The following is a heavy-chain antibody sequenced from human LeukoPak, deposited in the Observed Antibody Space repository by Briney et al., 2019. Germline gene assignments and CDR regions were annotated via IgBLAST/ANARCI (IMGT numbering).Heavy chain of an antibody. D-gene: IGHD2-21*02. CDR2: ISSSGSTI. CDR1: GFTFSSYE. Sequence: GGSLRLSCAASGFTFSSYEMNWVRQAPGKGLEWVSYISSSGSTIYYADSVKGRFTISRDNAKNSLYLQMNSLRAEDTAVYYCARDPVVVTAASCLDYWGQGTLVTVSS. V-gene: IGHV3-48*03. J-gene: IGHJ4*02. CDR3: ARDPVVVTAASCLDY.